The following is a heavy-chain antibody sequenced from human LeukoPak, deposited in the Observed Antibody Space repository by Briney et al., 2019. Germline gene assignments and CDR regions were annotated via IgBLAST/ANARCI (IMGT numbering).Heavy chain of an antibody. Sequence: SVKVSCKASGGTFSSYAISWVRQAPGQGLEWMGGIIPIFGTANYAQKFQGRVTITADESTSTAYMELSSLRSEDTAVYYCANHNRPVVVVAATLGAFDIWGQGTMVTVSS. CDR1: GGTFSSYA. CDR2: IIPIFGTA. CDR3: ANHNRPVVVVAATLGAFDI. V-gene: IGHV1-69*13. J-gene: IGHJ3*02. D-gene: IGHD2-15*01.